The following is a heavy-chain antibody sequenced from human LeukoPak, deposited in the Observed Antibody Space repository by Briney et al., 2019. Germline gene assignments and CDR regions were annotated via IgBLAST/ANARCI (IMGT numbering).Heavy chain of an antibody. V-gene: IGHV4/OR15-8*02. J-gene: IGHJ4*02. CDR2: ISLAGQT. CDR1: GGSISGTNW. CDR3: SRESGPFRPFGY. D-gene: IGHD1-26*01. Sequence: SETLSLTCGVSGGSISGTNWWSWVRHPPGQGLEWIGEISLAGQTNYNPSLDGRVTMSLDKSSNQLSLHLTSVTAADTATYYCSRESGPFRPFGYWGQGTLVIVSS.